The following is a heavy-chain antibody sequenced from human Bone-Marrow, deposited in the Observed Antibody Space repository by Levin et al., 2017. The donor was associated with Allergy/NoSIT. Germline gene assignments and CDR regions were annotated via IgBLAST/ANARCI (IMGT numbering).Heavy chain of an antibody. CDR1: GGTFSSYA. D-gene: IGHD2-21*02. CDR3: ASWARGDQISKGAFDI. J-gene: IGHJ3*02. CDR2: IIPIFGTA. Sequence: KISCKASGGTFSSYAISWVRQAPGQGLEWMGGIIPIFGTANYAQKFQGRVTITADKSTSTAYMELSSLRSEDTAVYYCASWARGDQISKGAFDIWGQGTMVTVSS. V-gene: IGHV1-69*06.